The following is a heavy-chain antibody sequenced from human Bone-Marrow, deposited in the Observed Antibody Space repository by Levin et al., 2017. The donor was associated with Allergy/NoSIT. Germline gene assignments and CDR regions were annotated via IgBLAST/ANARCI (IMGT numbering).Heavy chain of an antibody. D-gene: IGHD6-19*01. V-gene: IGHV3-9*01. CDR1: GFVFDDYA. CDR3: AKAKTNSGFVVGFDS. J-gene: IGHJ4*02. Sequence: SGGSLRLSCTASGFVFDDYAMHWVRLSPGKGLEWVSGISWSSSVIAYAASVKGRFTISRDNVKKCVYLQMNNLKTDDTALYYCAKAKTNSGFVVGFDSWGQGTRVIVSP. CDR2: ISWSSSVI.